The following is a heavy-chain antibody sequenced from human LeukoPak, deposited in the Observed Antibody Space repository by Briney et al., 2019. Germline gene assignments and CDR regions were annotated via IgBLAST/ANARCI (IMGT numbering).Heavy chain of an antibody. CDR3: ARSWIQLWLLGY. V-gene: IGHV3-23*01. J-gene: IGHJ4*02. CDR1: GFTFSSYA. CDR2: ISGSGGST. Sequence: GESLRLSCAASGFTFSSYAMSWVRQAPGKGLEWVSAISGSGGSTYYADSVKGRFTISRDNSKNTLYLQMNSLRAEDTAVYYCARSWIQLWLLGYWGQGTLVTVSS. D-gene: IGHD5-18*01.